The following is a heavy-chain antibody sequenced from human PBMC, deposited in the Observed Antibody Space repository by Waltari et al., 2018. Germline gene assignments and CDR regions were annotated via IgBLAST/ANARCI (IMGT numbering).Heavy chain of an antibody. V-gene: IGHV4-4*07. Sequence: QVQLQESGPGLVKPSETLSLTCTVSGGSISTFYWNWIRQPAGKGLEWIGRIYMTGTTNVNPSLNIRVTLSVDTSKNHFSLKLTSVTAADTAVYYCARDLYGGKTGLEYWGQGILVTVSS. CDR1: GGSISTFY. CDR2: IYMTGTT. CDR3: ARDLYGGKTGLEY. D-gene: IGHD4-17*01. J-gene: IGHJ4*02.